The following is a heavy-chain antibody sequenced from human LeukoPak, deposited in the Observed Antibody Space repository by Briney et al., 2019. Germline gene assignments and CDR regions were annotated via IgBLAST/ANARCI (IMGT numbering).Heavy chain of an antibody. CDR1: GGSISSGGYY. J-gene: IGHJ4*02. CDR3: AKHLALGPFDY. CDR2: IYHSGST. V-gene: IGHV4-30-2*01. Sequence: PSQTLSLTCTVSGGSISSGGYYWSWIWQPPGKGLEWIGYIYHSGSTYYNPSLKSRVTISVDRSKNQFSLKLSSVTAADTAVYYCAKHLALGPFDYWGQGTLVTVSS.